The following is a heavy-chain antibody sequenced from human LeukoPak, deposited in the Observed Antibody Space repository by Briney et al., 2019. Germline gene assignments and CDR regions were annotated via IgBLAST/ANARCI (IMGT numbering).Heavy chain of an antibody. J-gene: IGHJ5*02. CDR2: IYYSGST. D-gene: IGHD6-13*01. Sequence: PSETLSLTCTVSGGSISSYYWSWIRQPPGKGLEWIGYIYYSGSTNYNPSLKSRVTISVDTSKNQFSLKLSSVTAADTAVYYCARGFGSWLNWFDPWGQGTLVTVSS. V-gene: IGHV4-59*12. CDR1: GGSISSYY. CDR3: ARGFGSWLNWFDP.